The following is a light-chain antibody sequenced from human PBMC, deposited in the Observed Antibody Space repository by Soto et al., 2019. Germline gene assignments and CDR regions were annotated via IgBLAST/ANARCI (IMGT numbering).Light chain of an antibody. CDR1: QSVSSY. V-gene: IGKV3-11*01. Sequence: IVFPQSPTTLSFSPGERATLSCRASQSVSSYLAWYQQKPGQAPRLLIYDASNRATGIPDRFSGSGSGTDFTLTISSLQPEDFAVYYCQQDYSSPWTFGQGTKVDIK. CDR3: QQDYSSPWT. J-gene: IGKJ1*01. CDR2: DAS.